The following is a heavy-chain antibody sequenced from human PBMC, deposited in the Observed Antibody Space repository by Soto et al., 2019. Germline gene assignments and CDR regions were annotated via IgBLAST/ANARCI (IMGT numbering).Heavy chain of an antibody. J-gene: IGHJ5*02. Sequence: QVQLQESGPGLVKPSETLSLTCTVSGGSISSYYWSWIRQPPGKGLEWIGYIYYSGSTNYNPSLKRRVTISVDTSKNQFSLKLTFVTAADTAVYYCARQIAVAGTSDWFDPWGQGSLVTVSS. D-gene: IGHD6-13*01. CDR3: ARQIAVAGTSDWFDP. CDR1: GGSISSYY. CDR2: IYYSGST. V-gene: IGHV4-59*08.